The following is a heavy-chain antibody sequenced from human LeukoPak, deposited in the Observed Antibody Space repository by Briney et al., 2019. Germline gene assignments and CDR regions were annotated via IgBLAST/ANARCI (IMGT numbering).Heavy chain of an antibody. J-gene: IGHJ4*02. CDR3: ARDFSSGYDSSGYWN. D-gene: IGHD3-22*01. CDR1: GFTFSSHG. V-gene: IGHV3-33*01. Sequence: GRSLRLSCAASGFTFSSHGMHWVRQAPGKGLEWVAVIWYDGSNKYYADSVKGRFTISRDNSKNTLYLQMNSLRDEDTAVYYCARDFSSGYDSSGYWNWGQGTLVTVSS. CDR2: IWYDGSNK.